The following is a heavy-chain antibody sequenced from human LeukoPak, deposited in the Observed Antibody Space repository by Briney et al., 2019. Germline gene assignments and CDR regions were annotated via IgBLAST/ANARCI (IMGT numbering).Heavy chain of an antibody. V-gene: IGHV4-34*01. CDR3: ARARVVAAPYGMDV. D-gene: IGHD2-15*01. CDR2: INHSGST. CDR1: GGSFSGYY. J-gene: IGHJ6*02. Sequence: SETLSLTCAVYGGSFSGYYWSWIRQPPGKGLEWIGEINHSGSTNYNPSLKSRVTISVDTSKNQFSLKLGSVTAADTAVYFCARARVVAAPYGMDVWGQGTMVTVSS.